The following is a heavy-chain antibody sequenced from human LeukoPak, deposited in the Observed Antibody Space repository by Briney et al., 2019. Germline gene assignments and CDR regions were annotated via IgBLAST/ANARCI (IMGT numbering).Heavy chain of an antibody. CDR2: INHSGST. V-gene: IGHV4-39*07. J-gene: IGHJ4*02. Sequence: SETLSLTCTVSGGSISSSSHYWGWIRQPPGKGLEWIGEINHSGSTNYNPSLKSRVTISVDTSKNQFSLKLSSVTAADTAVYYCARGSQSLGYCSGGSCRAKIFDYWGQGTLVTVSS. CDR3: ARGSQSLGYCSGGSCRAKIFDY. D-gene: IGHD2-15*01. CDR1: GGSISSSSHY.